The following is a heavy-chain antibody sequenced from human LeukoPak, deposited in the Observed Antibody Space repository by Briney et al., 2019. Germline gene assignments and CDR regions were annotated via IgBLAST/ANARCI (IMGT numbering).Heavy chain of an antibody. D-gene: IGHD2-15*01. J-gene: IGHJ6*02. Sequence: ASVKVSCKASGGTFSSYAISWVRQAPGQGLEWMGGIIPIFGTANYAQKFQGRVTITADESTSTAYMELSSLRSEDTAVYYCARSLSGGYCSGGSCYPDPYYYYYGMDVWGQGTTVTVSS. CDR1: GGTFSSYA. CDR2: IIPIFGTA. CDR3: ARSLSGGYCSGGSCYPDPYYYYYGMDV. V-gene: IGHV1-69*01.